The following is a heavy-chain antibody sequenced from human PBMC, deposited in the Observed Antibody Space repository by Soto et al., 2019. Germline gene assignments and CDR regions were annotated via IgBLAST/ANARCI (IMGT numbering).Heavy chain of an antibody. CDR2: INPSGGST. J-gene: IGHJ4*02. CDR3: ASDMGYCGGDCYSVFDY. D-gene: IGHD2-21*02. Sequence: QVQLVQSGAEVKKPGASVKVSCKASGYTFTSYYMHWVRQAPGQGLEWMGIINPSGGSTSYAQKFQGRVTMTRDTYTSTVYMELSSLRSEDTAVYYCASDMGYCGGDCYSVFDYWGQGTLVTVSS. CDR1: GYTFTSYY. V-gene: IGHV1-46*01.